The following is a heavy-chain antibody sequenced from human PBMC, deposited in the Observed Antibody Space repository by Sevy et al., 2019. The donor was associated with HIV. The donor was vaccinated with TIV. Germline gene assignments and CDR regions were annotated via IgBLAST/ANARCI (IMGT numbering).Heavy chain of an antibody. CDR3: ARKVGYYYYYGMDV. CDR2: IYASGSPI. CDR1: GFTFRSYE. Sequence: GGSLRLSCEGSGFTFRSYEMNWVRQAPGKGLEWISYIYASGSPIYYSDSVRGRFTISRDHAKNSLYLQMDDLTVDDTATYYCARKVGYYYYYGMDVWGQGTTVTVSS. J-gene: IGHJ6*02. V-gene: IGHV3-48*03.